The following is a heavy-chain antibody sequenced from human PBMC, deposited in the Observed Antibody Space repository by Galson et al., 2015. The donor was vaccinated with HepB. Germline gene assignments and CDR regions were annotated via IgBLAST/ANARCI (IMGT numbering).Heavy chain of an antibody. D-gene: IGHD3-10*01. J-gene: IGHJ4*02. V-gene: IGHV4-34*01. CDR1: GGSFSGYY. Sequence: ETLSLTCAVYGGSFSGYYWSWIRQPPGKGLEWIREINHSGSTNYNPSLKSRVTISVDTSKNQFSLKLSSVTAADTAVYYCARRLYYYGSGSYDYWGQGTLVTVSS. CDR3: ARRLYYYGSGSYDY. CDR2: INHSGST.